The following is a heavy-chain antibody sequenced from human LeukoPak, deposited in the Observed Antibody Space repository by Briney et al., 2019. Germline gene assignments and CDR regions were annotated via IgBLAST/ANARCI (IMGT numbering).Heavy chain of an antibody. CDR2: IDHAGTT. CDR1: GGSIITNDYW. D-gene: IGHD3-22*01. J-gene: IGHJ4*02. V-gene: IGHV4-39*01. CDR3: AKASAMIVVVSKHFDY. Sequence: SETLSLTCVVSGGSIITNDYWWGWIRQPPGKGLEWIGTIDHAGTTFYNVSLKSRVTISVDTPNNQFSLRLNSVGAADTAVYYCAKASAMIVVVSKHFDYWGQGTLVTVSS.